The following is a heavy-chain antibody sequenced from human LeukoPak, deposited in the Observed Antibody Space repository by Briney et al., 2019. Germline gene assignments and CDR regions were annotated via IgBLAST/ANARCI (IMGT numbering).Heavy chain of an antibody. CDR2: IYYSGST. CDR3: ARPRRDGYSLYFDY. V-gene: IGHV4-39*01. Sequence: PSETLSLTCTVSGGSISSYYWGCIRQPPGKGLEWIGSIYYSGSTYYNPSLKSRVTISVDTSKNQFSLKLSSVTAADTAVYYCARPRRDGYSLYFDYWGQGTLVTVSS. CDR1: GGSISSYY. D-gene: IGHD5-24*01. J-gene: IGHJ4*02.